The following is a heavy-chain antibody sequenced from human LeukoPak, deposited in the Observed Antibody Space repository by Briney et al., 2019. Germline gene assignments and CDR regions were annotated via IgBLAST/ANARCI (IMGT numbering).Heavy chain of an antibody. V-gene: IGHV3-48*02. CDR1: GFTFSSYS. Sequence: GGSLRLSCAASGFTFSSYSMNWVRQAPGKGLEWVSYISSSSTIYYADSVKGRFTISRDNAKNSLYLQMNSLRDEDTAVYYCARDPGLDYWGQGTPVTVSS. CDR2: ISSSSTI. J-gene: IGHJ4*02. CDR3: ARDPGLDY.